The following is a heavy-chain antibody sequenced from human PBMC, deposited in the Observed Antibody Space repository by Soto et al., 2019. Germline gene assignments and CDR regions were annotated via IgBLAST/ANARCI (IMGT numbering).Heavy chain of an antibody. J-gene: IGHJ4*02. V-gene: IGHV3-74*01. CDR3: ARGVVATTAFYYFDY. Sequence: GGSLRLSCAASGFTFSSYWMHWVRQAPGKGLVWVSRINSDGSSTSYADSVKGRFTISRDNAKNTLYLQMNSLRAEDTAVYYCARGVVATTAFYYFDYWGQGTLITVSS. CDR2: INSDGSST. D-gene: IGHD5-12*01. CDR1: GFTFSSYW.